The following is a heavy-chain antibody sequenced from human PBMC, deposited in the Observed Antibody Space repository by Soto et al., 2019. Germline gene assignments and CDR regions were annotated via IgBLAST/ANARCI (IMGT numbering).Heavy chain of an antibody. J-gene: IGHJ1*01. Sequence: EVQLVQSGGGLVQPGGSLKLSCAASGFTFSGSTVHWVRQASGEGLQWVGRIRSKANDYATTYIASVKGRFTISRDASRNTAYLQMSDLKTEDPAVYYCTGGYCTGGTCYSGYFQHWGQGALVTVFS. CDR1: GFTFSGST. V-gene: IGHV3-73*02. CDR3: TGGYCTGGTCYSGYFQH. D-gene: IGHD2-15*01. CDR2: IRSKANDYAT.